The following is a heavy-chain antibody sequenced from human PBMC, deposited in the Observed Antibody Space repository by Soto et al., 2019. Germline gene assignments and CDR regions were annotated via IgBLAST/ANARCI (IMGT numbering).Heavy chain of an antibody. J-gene: IGHJ6*02. Sequence: EVQLLESGGGLVQPGRSLRLSCAASGFTFSNYAMSWVRQAPGQGLDWVSAISGSGGTTYYADSVKGRFTISRDNSKNTLFLQMNSLRAEDAAVYYCARSQGSSTSLEIYYYYYYGMDVWGQGTTVTVSS. V-gene: IGHV3-23*01. CDR1: GFTFSNYA. D-gene: IGHD2-2*01. CDR2: ISGSGGTT. CDR3: ARSQGSSTSLEIYYYYYYGMDV.